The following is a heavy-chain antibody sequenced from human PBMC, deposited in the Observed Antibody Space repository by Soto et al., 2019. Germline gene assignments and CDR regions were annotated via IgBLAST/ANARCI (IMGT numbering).Heavy chain of an antibody. CDR1: GFTFSSYA. CDR2: ITGSGGGT. CDR3: AKTGAKYCSSSTCMTDVFDI. D-gene: IGHD2-2*01. J-gene: IGHJ3*02. Sequence: PGGSLRLSCAASGFTFSSYAMSWVRQAPGKGLEWVSAITGSGGGTYYADSVKGRFTISRDNSKNTLYLQMNSQRDEDTATYYCAKTGAKYCSSSTCMTDVFDIWGQGTTVTVS. V-gene: IGHV3-23*01.